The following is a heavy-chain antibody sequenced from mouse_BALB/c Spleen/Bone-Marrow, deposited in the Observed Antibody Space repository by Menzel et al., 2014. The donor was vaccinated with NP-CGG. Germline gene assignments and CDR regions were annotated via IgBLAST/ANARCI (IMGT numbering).Heavy chain of an antibody. CDR3: ARYRYYGSSGWDY. D-gene: IGHD1-1*01. J-gene: IGHJ4*01. Sequence: EVQLQQSGAELVKPGASVKLSCTASGFNIKDTYIHWVKQRPEQGLEWMCLIEFSNGNTKYDPKFQGKATITADTSSNTAYLHLSSLTSEDTAVYYCARYRYYGSSGWDYWGQGTSVTVSS. CDR1: GFNIKDTY. V-gene: IGHV14-3*02. CDR2: IEFSNGNT.